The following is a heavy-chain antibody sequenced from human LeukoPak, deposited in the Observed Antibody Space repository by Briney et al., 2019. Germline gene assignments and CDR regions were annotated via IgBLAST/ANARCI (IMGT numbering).Heavy chain of an antibody. CDR1: GFTFSSYA. CDR3: ARDNPRWLQYFDY. D-gene: IGHD5-24*01. J-gene: IGHJ4*02. CDR2: IDGSGAST. V-gene: IGHV3-23*01. Sequence: GGSLRLSCAASGFTFSSYAMSWVRQAPGKGLEWVSAIDGSGASTYYADSVKGRFTISRDNAKNSLYLQMNSLRAEDTAVYYCARDNPRWLQYFDYWGQGTLVTVSS.